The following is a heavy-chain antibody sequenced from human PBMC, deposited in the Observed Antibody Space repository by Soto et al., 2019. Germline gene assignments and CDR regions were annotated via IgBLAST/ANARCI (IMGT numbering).Heavy chain of an antibody. J-gene: IGHJ3*02. CDR2: IYYSGST. CDR1: GGSISSGGYY. Sequence: SETLSLTCTVSGGSISSGGYYWSWIRQHPGKGLEWIGYIYYSGSTYYNPSLKSRVTISVDTSKNQFSLKLSSVTAADTAVYYCARSPGNDYEGPLAFDIWGQGTMVTVSS. CDR3: ARSPGNDYEGPLAFDI. V-gene: IGHV4-31*03. D-gene: IGHD4-17*01.